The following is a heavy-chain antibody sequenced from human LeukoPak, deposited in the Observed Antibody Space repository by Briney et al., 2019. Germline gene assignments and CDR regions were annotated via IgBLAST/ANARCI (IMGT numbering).Heavy chain of an antibody. CDR2: IKQDGSEK. CDR3: ARMYGIITVTHFDY. CDR1: GFTFSSYW. D-gene: IGHD4-17*01. V-gene: IGHV3-7*01. J-gene: IGHJ4*02. Sequence: PGGSLGLSCAASGFTFSSYWMSWVRQAPGKGLEWVANIKQDGSEKYYVDSVKGRFTISRDNAKNSLYLQMNSLRAEDTAVYYCARMYGIITVTHFDYWGQGTLVTVSS.